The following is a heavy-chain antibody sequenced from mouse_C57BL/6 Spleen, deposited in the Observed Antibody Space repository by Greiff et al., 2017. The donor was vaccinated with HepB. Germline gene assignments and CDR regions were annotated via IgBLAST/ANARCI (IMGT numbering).Heavy chain of an antibody. V-gene: IGHV1-80*01. D-gene: IGHD1-1*01. J-gene: IGHJ2*01. CDR2: IYPGDGDT. CDR3: ARGYYGSSYVDYFDY. CDR1: GYAFSSYW. Sequence: QVQLKQSGAELVKPGASVKISCKASGYAFSSYWMNWVKQRPGKGLEWIGQIYPGDGDTNYNGKFKGKATLTADKSSSTAYMQLSSLTSEDSAVYFCARGYYGSSYVDYFDYWGQGTTLTVSS.